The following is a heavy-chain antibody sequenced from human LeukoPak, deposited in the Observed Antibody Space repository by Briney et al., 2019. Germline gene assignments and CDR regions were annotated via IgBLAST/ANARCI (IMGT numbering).Heavy chain of an antibody. CDR1: GFTFSSYS. Sequence: GGSLRLSRAASGFTFSSYSMNWVRQAPGKGLEWVSSISSSSSYIYYADSVKGRFTISRDNAKNSLYLQMNSLRAEDTAVYYCARVDTAMVTGTLDYWGQGTLVAVSS. D-gene: IGHD5-18*01. V-gene: IGHV3-21*01. J-gene: IGHJ4*02. CDR2: ISSSSSYI. CDR3: ARVDTAMVTGTLDY.